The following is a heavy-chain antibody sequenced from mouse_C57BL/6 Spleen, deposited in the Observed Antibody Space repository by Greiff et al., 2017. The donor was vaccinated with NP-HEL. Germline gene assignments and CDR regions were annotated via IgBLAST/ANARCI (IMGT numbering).Heavy chain of an antibody. CDR3: ARTSGKGAWFAY. Sequence: QVQLQQPRAELVRPGSSVKLSCKASGYTFTSYWMHWVKQRPIQGLEWIGNIDPSDSETHYNQKFKDKATLTVDKSSSTAYMQLSSLTSEDSAVYYCARTSGKGAWFAYWGQGTLVTVSA. J-gene: IGHJ3*01. V-gene: IGHV1-52*01. CDR2: IDPSDSET. CDR1: GYTFTSYW. D-gene: IGHD4-1*01.